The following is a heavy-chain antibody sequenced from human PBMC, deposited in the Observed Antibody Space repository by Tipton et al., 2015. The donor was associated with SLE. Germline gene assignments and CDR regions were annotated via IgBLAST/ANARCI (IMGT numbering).Heavy chain of an antibody. CDR3: AEGGYDSD. Sequence: QVQLVQSGAEVKEPGSSVKVSCKASGGTFSTSGISWVRQAPGQGLEWMGGFIPIPGIANYAQKFQGRVTFTAGKSATIAYMEVRSLRTEDTAVYFCAEGGYDSDWGQGTLVTVSS. CDR2: FIPIPGIA. D-gene: IGHD5-12*01. CDR1: GGTFSTSG. V-gene: IGHV1-69*09. J-gene: IGHJ1*01.